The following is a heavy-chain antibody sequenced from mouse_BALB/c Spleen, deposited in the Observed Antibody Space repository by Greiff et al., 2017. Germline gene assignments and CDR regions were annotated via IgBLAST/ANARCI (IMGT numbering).Heavy chain of an antibody. J-gene: IGHJ1*01. D-gene: IGHD1-2*01. CDR3: ARGGAATSYWYFDV. CDR1: GFTFSSYA. CDR2: ISSGGST. V-gene: IGHV5-6-5*01. Sequence: EVKLVESGGGLVKPGGSLKLSCAASGFTFSSYAMSWVRQTPEKRLEWVASISSGGSTYYPDSVKGRFTISRDNARNILYLQMSSLRSEDTAMYYCARGGAATSYWYFDVWGAGTTVTVSS.